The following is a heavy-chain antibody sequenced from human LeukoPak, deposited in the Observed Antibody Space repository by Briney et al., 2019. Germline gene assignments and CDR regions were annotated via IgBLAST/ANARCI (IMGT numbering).Heavy chain of an antibody. V-gene: IGHV5-51*01. CDR1: GNSFNNYW. CDR2: IYAADSDT. J-gene: IGHJ5*02. CDR3: ARHLRGLDL. D-gene: IGHD3-10*01. Sequence: GESLQISSQGSGNSFNNYWISWVRQMPGKGLEWMAIIYAADSDTRYSPSFQGQVTLSVDKSISTVYLQWSSLKASDTAVYYCARHLRGLDLWGQGTLDSVSS.